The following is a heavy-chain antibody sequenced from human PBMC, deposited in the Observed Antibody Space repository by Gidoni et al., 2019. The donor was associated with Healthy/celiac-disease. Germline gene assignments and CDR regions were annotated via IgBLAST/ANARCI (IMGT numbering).Heavy chain of an antibody. CDR2: ISSSSSYI. CDR3: AREERTYDFWSGYYYYYGMDV. J-gene: IGHJ6*02. V-gene: IGHV3-21*01. Sequence: EVQLVESGGGLVKPGGSLRLSCSASGFTFSSYSMNWLRQAPGKGLAWVSSISSSSSYIYYADTVKGRFTISRDNAKNSLYLQMNSLRAEDTAVYYCAREERTYDFWSGYYYYYGMDVWGQGTTVTVSS. D-gene: IGHD3-3*01. CDR1: GFTFSSYS.